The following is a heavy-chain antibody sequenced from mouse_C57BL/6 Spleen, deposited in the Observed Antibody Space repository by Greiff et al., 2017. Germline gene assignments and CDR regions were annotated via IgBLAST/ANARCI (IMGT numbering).Heavy chain of an antibody. D-gene: IGHD1-1*01. CDR3: TRDGSSSFDY. CDR2: IRNKANYHDT. V-gene: IGHV6-6*01. J-gene: IGHJ2*01. Sequence: EVQVVESGGGLVQPGGSMKLSCAASGFTFSDAWMDWVRQSPEKGLEWVAEIRNKANYHDTYYAETVKGRFTISRDDSRRSVYLLMNSVRAEDTGIYYCTRDGSSSFDYWGQGTTLTVSS. CDR1: GFTFSDAW.